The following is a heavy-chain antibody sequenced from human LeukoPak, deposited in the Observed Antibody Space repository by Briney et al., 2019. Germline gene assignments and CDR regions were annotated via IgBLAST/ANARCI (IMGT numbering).Heavy chain of an antibody. CDR3: ASGGYCSSTSCYPNWFDP. Sequence: KTSETLSLTCTVSGGSISSGDYYWSWIRQPPGKGLEWIGYVSYSGSTNYNPSLKSRVTMSVDTSKNLFSLNLSSVTAADTAMYYCASGGYCSSTSCYPNWFDPWGQGTLVTVSS. J-gene: IGHJ5*02. V-gene: IGHV4-61*08. CDR2: VSYSGST. CDR1: GGSISSGDYY. D-gene: IGHD2-2*01.